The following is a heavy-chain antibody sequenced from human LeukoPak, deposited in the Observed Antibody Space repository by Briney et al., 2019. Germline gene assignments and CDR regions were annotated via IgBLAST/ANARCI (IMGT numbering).Heavy chain of an antibody. V-gene: IGHV1-69*04. D-gene: IGHD6-13*01. CDR2: IIPILGIA. Sequence: ASVKVSCKASGGTISSYAISWVRQAPGQGLEWMGRIIPILGIANYAQKFQGRVTITADKSTSTAYMELSSLRSEDTAVYYCASPYQTMTSSMWGQGTLVTVSS. CDR1: GGTISSYA. J-gene: IGHJ4*02. CDR3: ASPYQTMTSSM.